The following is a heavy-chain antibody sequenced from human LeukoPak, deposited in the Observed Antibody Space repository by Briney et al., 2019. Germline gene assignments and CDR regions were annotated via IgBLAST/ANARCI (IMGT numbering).Heavy chain of an antibody. J-gene: IGHJ4*02. Sequence: GASVKVSCKASGYIFTSYNIYWVRQAPGQGLEWMGIINPSGGSTNYAQKFQGRVTMTRDTSTSTVYMELSSLRAEDTAVYYCANGASSGWYYFDYWGQGTLVTVSS. D-gene: IGHD6-19*01. CDR1: GYIFTSYN. CDR3: ANGASSGWYYFDY. V-gene: IGHV1-46*01. CDR2: INPSGGST.